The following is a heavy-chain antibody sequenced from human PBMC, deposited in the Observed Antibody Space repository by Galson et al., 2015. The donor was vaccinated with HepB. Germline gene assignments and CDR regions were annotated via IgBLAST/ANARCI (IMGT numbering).Heavy chain of an antibody. V-gene: IGHV3-72*01. D-gene: IGHD2-2*01. CDR1: GFTFSDFY. Sequence: SLRLSCAASGFTFSDFYMDWVRQAPGTGLEWVGRSRNKAQSYTTEYAASVKGRFSISRDDSQNSVSLQMNSLKTEDTAVYYCARGSSISPYFYGMDLWGQGTTVTVSS. J-gene: IGHJ6*02. CDR3: ARGSSISPYFYGMDL. CDR2: SRNKAQSYTT.